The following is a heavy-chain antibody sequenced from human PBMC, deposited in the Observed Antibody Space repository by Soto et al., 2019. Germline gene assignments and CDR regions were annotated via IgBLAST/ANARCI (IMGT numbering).Heavy chain of an antibody. CDR1: GYTFTSYA. V-gene: IGHV1-3*01. D-gene: IGHD6-19*01. CDR2: INAGNGNT. J-gene: IGHJ4*02. Sequence: QVQLVQSGAEVKKPGASVKVSCKASGYTFTSYAIHWVRQAPGQRLEWMGWINAGNGNTKYSQKFQDRVTITRDTSASTDYMELSSLRSEDTAVYYCARDLGGWPDYWGQGTLVTVSP. CDR3: ARDLGGWPDY.